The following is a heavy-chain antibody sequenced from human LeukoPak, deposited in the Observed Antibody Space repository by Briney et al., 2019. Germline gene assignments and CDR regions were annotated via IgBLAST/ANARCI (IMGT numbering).Heavy chain of an antibody. Sequence: GGSLRLSCAASGFTFSDAWMSWVRQAPGKGLEWVGRIKSKTDGGTTDYAAPVKGRITISRDDSKNTLYLQMNSLKTEDTAVYYCTILGYTYGRFDYWGQGTLVTVSS. J-gene: IGHJ4*02. V-gene: IGHV3-15*01. CDR1: GFTFSDAW. D-gene: IGHD5-18*01. CDR2: IKSKTDGGTT. CDR3: TILGYTYGRFDY.